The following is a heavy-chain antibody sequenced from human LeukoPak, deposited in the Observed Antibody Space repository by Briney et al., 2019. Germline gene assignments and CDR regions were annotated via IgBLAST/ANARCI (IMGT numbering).Heavy chain of an antibody. CDR3: ARDGLLGYFDY. CDR2: ISYDGSKK. CDR1: GFTFSSYA. V-gene: IGHV3-30-3*01. Sequence: PGRSLRLSCAASGFTFSSYAMHWVRPAPGRGVEGVAVISYDGSKKYYADSVKGRFTISRDNPKNTLYLQMNRLRAGDGAVYYCARDGLLGYFDYWGQGTLVTVSS. J-gene: IGHJ4*02.